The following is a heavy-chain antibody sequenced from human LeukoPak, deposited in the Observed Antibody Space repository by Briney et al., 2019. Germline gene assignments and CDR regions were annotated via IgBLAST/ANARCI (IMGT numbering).Heavy chain of an antibody. CDR2: INHSGST. CDR3: TRSPPSSSWYPNKADY. D-gene: IGHD6-13*01. V-gene: IGHV4-34*01. Sequence: SETLSLTCAVYGGSFSGYYWSWIRQPPGKGLEWIGEINHSGSTNYNPSLKSRVTISVDTSKNQFSLKLSSVTAADTAVYYCTRSPPSSSWYPNKADYWGQGTLVTVSS. J-gene: IGHJ4*02. CDR1: GGSFSGYY.